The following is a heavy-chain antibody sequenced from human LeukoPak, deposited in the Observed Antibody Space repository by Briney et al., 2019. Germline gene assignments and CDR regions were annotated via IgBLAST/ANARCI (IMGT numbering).Heavy chain of an antibody. CDR1: GGSISSGTHY. Sequence: PSETLSLTCAVSGGSISSGTHYWNWIRQHPGQGLEWIGHIYNTGSAYYNPSLMSRVSISIDTSENQFSLKLNSVTAADTAVYYCARHYGPWGQGTLVTVSS. CDR3: ARHYGP. J-gene: IGHJ5*02. CDR2: IYNTGSA. D-gene: IGHD3-16*01. V-gene: IGHV4-31*11.